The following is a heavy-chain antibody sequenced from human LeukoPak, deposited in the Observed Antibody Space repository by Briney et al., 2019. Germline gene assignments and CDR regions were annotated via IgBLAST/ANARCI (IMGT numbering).Heavy chain of an antibody. D-gene: IGHD5-18*01. CDR3: ARRDPYSTAPLLC. J-gene: IGHJ4*02. V-gene: IGHV5-51*01. CDR2: IYPHDSTT. CDR1: GYIFTSYW. Sequence: GESLKISCQGSGYIFTSYWIDWVRQKPGKGLEWMGIIYPHDSTTRYSPSFQGQVTISADKSISNVYLQWSSLKASDTAVYFCARRDPYSTAPLLCWGQGTLVTVSS.